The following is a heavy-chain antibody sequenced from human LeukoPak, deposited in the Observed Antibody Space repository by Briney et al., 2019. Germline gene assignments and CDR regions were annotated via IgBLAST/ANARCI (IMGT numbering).Heavy chain of an antibody. CDR3: ARSGAYYYDSSGYYAAGY. CDR1: GYTFTSYG. J-gene: IGHJ4*02. CDR2: ISAYNGNT. V-gene: IGHV1-18*01. Sequence: ASVKVSCKASGYTFTSYGISWVRQAPGQGLEWMGWISAYNGNTNYAQKLQGRVTMTTDTSTSTAYMELRSLRSDDTAVYYCARSGAYYYDSSGYYAAGYWGQGTLVTVSS. D-gene: IGHD3-22*01.